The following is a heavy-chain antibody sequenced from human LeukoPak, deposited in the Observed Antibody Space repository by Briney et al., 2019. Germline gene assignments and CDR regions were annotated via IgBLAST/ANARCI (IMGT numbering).Heavy chain of an antibody. D-gene: IGHD3-10*01. Sequence: ASVKVSCKASGYTFTGYYMHWVRQAPGQGVEWMGWINPNSGGTNYAQKFQGRVTMTRDTSISTAYMELSRLRSDDTAVYYCAREGDGSDFNGAFDIWGQGTMVTVSS. V-gene: IGHV1-2*02. CDR2: INPNSGGT. CDR1: GYTFTGYY. CDR3: AREGDGSDFNGAFDI. J-gene: IGHJ3*02.